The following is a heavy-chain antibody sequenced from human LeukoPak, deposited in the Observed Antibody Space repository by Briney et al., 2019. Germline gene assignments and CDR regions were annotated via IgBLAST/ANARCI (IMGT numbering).Heavy chain of an antibody. CDR1: GGSFSGYY. V-gene: IGHV4-34*01. CDR3: ARVYCSSTSCPAAPWFDP. J-gene: IGHJ5*02. Sequence: SETLSLTCAVYGGSFSGYYWSWIRQPPGKGLEWIGEINHSGSTNYNPSLKSRVTISVDTSKNQFSLKLSSVTAADTAVYYCARVYCSSTSCPAAPWFDPWGQGTLVTVSS. CDR2: INHSGST. D-gene: IGHD2-2*01.